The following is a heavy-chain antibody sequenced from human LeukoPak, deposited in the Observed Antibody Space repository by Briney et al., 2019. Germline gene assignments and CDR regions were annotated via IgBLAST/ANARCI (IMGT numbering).Heavy chain of an antibody. CDR1: GYTFTSYW. J-gene: IGHJ3*02. CDR2: VYPGDSDA. Sequence: GESLKISCKGSGYTFTSYWIAWVRQMPGKGLEWMGIVYPGDSDATYSPSFQGQVTISADKSISTAYLQWSSLKASDTAMHYCARRLVGATRWAFDIWGQGTMVTVSS. V-gene: IGHV5-51*01. CDR3: ARRLVGATRWAFDI. D-gene: IGHD1-26*01.